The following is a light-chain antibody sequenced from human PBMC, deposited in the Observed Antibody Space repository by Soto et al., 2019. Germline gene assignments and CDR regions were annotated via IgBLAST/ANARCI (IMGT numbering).Light chain of an antibody. CDR2: DTS. CDR3: QQRQYWPPIT. V-gene: IGKV3-15*01. CDR1: QTVSSN. J-gene: IGKJ5*01. Sequence: EIVMTQSPATLSVSPGERATLSCRASQTVSSNLAWYQQKPGQAPRLLIYDTSTRATGVPTRFSGSRSGAEFTLTINSLQSEDCAIYYCQQRQYWPPITFGQGTRLEIK.